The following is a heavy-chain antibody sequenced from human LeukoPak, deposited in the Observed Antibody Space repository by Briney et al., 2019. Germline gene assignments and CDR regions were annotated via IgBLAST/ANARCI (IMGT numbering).Heavy chain of an antibody. CDR2: ISSSGSTI. D-gene: IGHD3-10*01. CDR1: GFTFSSYE. CDR3: AKVRTYYYGSGSLYYFDY. J-gene: IGHJ4*02. Sequence: GGSLRLSCAASGFTFSSYEMNWVRQAPGKGLEWVSYISSSGSTIYYADSVKGRFTISRDNAKNSLYLQMNSLRAEDTAVYYCAKVRTYYYGSGSLYYFDYWGQGTLVTVSS. V-gene: IGHV3-48*03.